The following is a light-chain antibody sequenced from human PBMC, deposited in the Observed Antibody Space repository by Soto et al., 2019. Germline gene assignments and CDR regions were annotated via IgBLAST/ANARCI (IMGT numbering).Light chain of an antibody. Sequence: DIQMTQSPSTLSASVGDRVTITCRASQSISSWLAWYQQKPGKAPKLLIYKASSLAGGVPSRFSGSGSGTDFTLTISSLQPDDFATYYCQQYHSYSLTFGGGTKVDIK. CDR1: QSISSW. V-gene: IGKV1-5*03. CDR3: QQYHSYSLT. J-gene: IGKJ4*01. CDR2: KAS.